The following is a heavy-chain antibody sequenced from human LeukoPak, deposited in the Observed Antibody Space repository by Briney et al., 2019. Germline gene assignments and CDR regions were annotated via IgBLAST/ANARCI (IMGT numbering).Heavy chain of an antibody. CDR2: INPSGGST. CDR1: GYTFTSYY. D-gene: IGHD6-13*01. V-gene: IGHV1-46*01. CDR3: ARDSREPELAAAGTATDY. Sequence: GASVKVSCKASGYTFTSYYMHWVRQAPGQGLEWMGIINPSGGSTSYAQKFQGRVTMTRDTSTSTVYMELSSLRSEDAAVYYCARDSREPELAAAGTATDYWGQGTLVTVSS. J-gene: IGHJ4*02.